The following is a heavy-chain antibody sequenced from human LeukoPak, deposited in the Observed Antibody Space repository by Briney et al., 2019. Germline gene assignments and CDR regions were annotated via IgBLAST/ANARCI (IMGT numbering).Heavy chain of an antibody. V-gene: IGHV3-73*01. D-gene: IGHD3-22*01. CDR1: GLTFSGSA. CDR2: IRSKANSYAT. CDR3: TRTGYYYDSSGYRYFDY. Sequence: PGGSLRLSCAASGLTFSGSAMHWVRQASGKGLEWVGRIRSKANSYATAYAASVKGRFTISRDDSKNTAYLQMNSLKTEDTAVYYCTRTGYYYDSSGYRYFDYWGQGTLVTVSS. J-gene: IGHJ4*02.